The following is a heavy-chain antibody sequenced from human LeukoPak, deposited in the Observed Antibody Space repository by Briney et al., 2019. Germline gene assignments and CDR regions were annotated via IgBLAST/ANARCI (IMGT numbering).Heavy chain of an antibody. CDR1: GYTFTSYG. V-gene: IGHV1-18*01. CDR3: ARDLYYYGSGSYPFDY. D-gene: IGHD3-10*01. CDR2: FSAYNGNT. J-gene: IGHJ4*02. Sequence: ASVKVSCKASGYTFTSYGISWVRQAPGQGLEWMGWFSAYNGNTNYAQKLQGRVTMTTDTSTSTAYMELRSLRSDDTAVYYCARDLYYYGSGSYPFDYWGQGTLVTVSS.